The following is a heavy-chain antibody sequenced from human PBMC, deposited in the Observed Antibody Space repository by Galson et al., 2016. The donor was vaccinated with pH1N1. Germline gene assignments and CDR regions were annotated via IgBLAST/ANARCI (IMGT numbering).Heavy chain of an antibody. CDR3: ARESARCSGGSCYFDS. J-gene: IGHJ4*02. CDR2: IHTTTGDP. Sequence: SCKASGYTFASYAINWVRQVPGQGLEWMGWIHTTTGDPSYGQGFTGRFVFSLDTSVTTAYLQIRSLKTEDAAVYYCARESARCSGGSCYFDSWGQGPLVTVSS. D-gene: IGHD2-15*01. CDR1: GYTFASYA. V-gene: IGHV7-4-1*02.